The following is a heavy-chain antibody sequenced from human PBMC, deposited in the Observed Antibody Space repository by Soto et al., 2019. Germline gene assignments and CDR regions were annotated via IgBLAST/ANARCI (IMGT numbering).Heavy chain of an antibody. CDR2: IWYDGSKK. J-gene: IGHJ4*02. CDR3: ARHWYGGNSMIDQ. CDR1: GFTFSSFG. V-gene: IGHV3-33*01. D-gene: IGHD2-21*02. Sequence: GGSLRLSCAASGFTFSSFGMHWVRQAPGKGLEWVAVIWYDGSKKLYADSLKDRVTISRDNSKNTLYLQMNSLRVEDTAVYYCARHWYGGNSMIDQWGQGTLVTVYS.